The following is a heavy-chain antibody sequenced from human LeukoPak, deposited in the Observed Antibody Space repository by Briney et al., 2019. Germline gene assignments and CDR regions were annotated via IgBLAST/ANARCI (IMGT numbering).Heavy chain of an antibody. CDR3: ARHAYYYDSSGYYYYYYYYMDV. J-gene: IGHJ6*03. CDR1: CVSISCYY. V-gene: IGHV4-4*09. Sequence: SDTLSLPCSVWCVSISCYYWLWIRQPPGKGREGIGYIYTSGSNNYNPSLKSRVTISVDTSKNQFSLKLSSVTAADTVVYYCARHAYYYDSSGYYYYYYYYMDVWGKGTTVTVSS. CDR2: IYTSGSN. D-gene: IGHD3-22*01.